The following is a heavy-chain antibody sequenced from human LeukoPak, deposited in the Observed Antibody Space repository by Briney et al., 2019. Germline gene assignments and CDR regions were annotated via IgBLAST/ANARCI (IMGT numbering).Heavy chain of an antibody. Sequence: RASVKVSCKASGYIFTGHYIHWMRQAPGQGLEWMGWINPNSGGTNYAQKFQGRVTMTRDTSISTAYMELSRLRSDDTAVYYCARLPRGSLEWLFLDYWGQGTLVTVSS. CDR1: GYIFTGHY. J-gene: IGHJ4*02. V-gene: IGHV1-2*02. CDR2: INPNSGGT. D-gene: IGHD3-3*01. CDR3: ARLPRGSLEWLFLDY.